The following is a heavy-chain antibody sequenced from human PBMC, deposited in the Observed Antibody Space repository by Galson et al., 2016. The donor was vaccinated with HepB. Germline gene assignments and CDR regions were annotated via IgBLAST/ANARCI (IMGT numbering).Heavy chain of an antibody. CDR3: TRELGAARSNWFDP. CDR1: GFNLSGFA. Sequence: SLRLSCAASGFNLSGFAMHWVRQASGKGLEWVGRIRSKANSYATAYTASVKGRFTISRDDSKNTAFLQMNSLKTEDTAVYYCTRELGAARSNWFDPWGQGTLVTVSS. V-gene: IGHV3-73*01. CDR2: IRSKANSYAT. J-gene: IGHJ5*02. D-gene: IGHD6-6*01.